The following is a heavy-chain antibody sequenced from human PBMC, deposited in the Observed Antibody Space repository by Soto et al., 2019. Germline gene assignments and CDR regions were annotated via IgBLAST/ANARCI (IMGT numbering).Heavy chain of an antibody. CDR3: ASTYYDFWSGYIF. V-gene: IGHV4-4*02. Sequence: PSETLSLTCSVSVASITSTYWWNFLRQTPGKGLEWIGEIYHTGSTNYNPSLESRATISVDTSKNQFSLRLTSVTAADTAVYYCASTYYDFWSGYIFWGQGSLVTVSS. CDR2: IYHTGST. J-gene: IGHJ4*02. CDR1: VASITSTYW. D-gene: IGHD3-3*01.